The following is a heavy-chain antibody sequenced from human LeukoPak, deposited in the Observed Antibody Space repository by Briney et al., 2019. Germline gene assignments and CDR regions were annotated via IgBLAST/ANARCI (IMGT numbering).Heavy chain of an antibody. CDR1: GGTFGSYS. Sequence: GASVKVSCKASGGTFGSYSISWVRQAPGQGLEWMGGIIPIFGTANYAQKFQGRVTITRDTSASTAYMELSSLRSEDMAVYYCARDNAYSSSSWFDPWGQGTLVTVSS. CDR2: IIPIFGTA. D-gene: IGHD6-13*01. J-gene: IGHJ5*02. V-gene: IGHV1-69*05. CDR3: ARDNAYSSSSWFDP.